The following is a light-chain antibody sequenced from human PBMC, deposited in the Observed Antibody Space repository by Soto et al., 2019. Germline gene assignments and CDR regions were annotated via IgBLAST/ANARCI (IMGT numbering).Light chain of an antibody. J-gene: IGLJ2*01. CDR1: KLGDKY. Sequence: SYELTQPPSVSVSPGQTSSITYSGDKLGDKYACWYQQKPGQSPVVVIYQDNKRPSGIPERFSGSNSGNTATLTISGTQAMYEADYYCQAWDSGTVVFGGGTKLTVL. CDR2: QDN. CDR3: QAWDSGTVV. V-gene: IGLV3-1*01.